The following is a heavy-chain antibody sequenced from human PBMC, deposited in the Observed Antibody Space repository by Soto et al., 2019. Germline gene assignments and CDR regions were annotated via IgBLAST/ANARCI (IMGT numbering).Heavy chain of an antibody. Sequence: SETLSLTCAVYGGSFSGYYWSWIRQPPGKGLEWIGEINHSGSTNYNPSLKSRVTISADTSKNQFSLKLSSVTAADTAVYYCARGLRPRIAAAGNGMDVWGQGTTVTVSS. J-gene: IGHJ6*02. CDR1: GGSFSGYY. D-gene: IGHD6-13*01. CDR2: INHSGST. V-gene: IGHV4-34*01. CDR3: ARGLRPRIAAAGNGMDV.